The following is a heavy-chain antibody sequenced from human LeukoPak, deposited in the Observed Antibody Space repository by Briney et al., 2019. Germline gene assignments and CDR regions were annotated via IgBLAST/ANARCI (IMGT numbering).Heavy chain of an antibody. CDR3: ARDDHYSSWN. Sequence: PGGSLRLSCAGSGFTFSRYWMSWVRQAPGKGLEWVANIKQDGSEKYYVDSVKGRFTISKDNAKNSLYLQMNSLRAEDTAMYYCARDDHYSSWNWGQGTLVTVSS. J-gene: IGHJ4*02. D-gene: IGHD4-11*01. CDR1: GFTFSRYW. CDR2: IKQDGSEK. V-gene: IGHV3-7*05.